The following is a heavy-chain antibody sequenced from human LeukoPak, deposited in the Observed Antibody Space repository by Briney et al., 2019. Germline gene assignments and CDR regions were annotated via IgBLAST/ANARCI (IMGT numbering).Heavy chain of an antibody. D-gene: IGHD3-10*01. V-gene: IGHV3-7*01. CDR1: GFGFSSYW. J-gene: IGHJ3*01. CDR2: IKQDGSEK. Sequence: PGGSLRLSYEASGFGFSSYWMTWVRQTPGKGLEWVANIKQDGSEKYYLDSVKGRFTISRDNAKISVYLQMNSLRAEDTAVYYCAREDYYGSGNYVAWGGAFDVWGQGTTVIVSS. CDR3: AREDYYGSGNYVAWGGAFDV.